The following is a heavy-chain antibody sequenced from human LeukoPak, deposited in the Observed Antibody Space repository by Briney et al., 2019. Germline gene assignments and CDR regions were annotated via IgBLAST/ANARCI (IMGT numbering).Heavy chain of an antibody. CDR3: ARDATYNRNSQYYFDY. D-gene: IGHD1-14*01. CDR1: GGSISSYY. CDR2: IYYSGST. J-gene: IGHJ4*02. V-gene: IGHV4-59*01. Sequence: SETLSLTCTVSGGSISSYYWSWIRQPPGKGLEWIGYIYYSGSTNYNPSLKSRVTISVDTSKNQFSLKLSSVTAADTAVYYCARDATYNRNSQYYFDYWGQGTLVTVSS.